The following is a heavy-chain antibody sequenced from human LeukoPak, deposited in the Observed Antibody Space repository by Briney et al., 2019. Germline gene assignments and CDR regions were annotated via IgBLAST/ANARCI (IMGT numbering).Heavy chain of an antibody. V-gene: IGHV1-18*01. D-gene: IGHD5-18*01. Sequence: GASVKVSCKASGYTFTSYGISWVRQAPGQGLEWMGWISAYNGNTNYAQKLQGRVTMTTDTSTSTAYMELRSLRSDDTAVYYCARDLEDTAMSYYYYGMDVWGQGTTVTVSS. CDR3: ARDLEDTAMSYYYYGMDV. CDR2: ISAYNGNT. CDR1: GYTFTSYG. J-gene: IGHJ6*02.